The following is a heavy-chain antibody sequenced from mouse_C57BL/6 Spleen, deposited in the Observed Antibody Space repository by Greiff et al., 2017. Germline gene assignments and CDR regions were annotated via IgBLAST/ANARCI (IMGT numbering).Heavy chain of an antibody. D-gene: IGHD2-3*01. J-gene: IGHJ4*01. CDR3: ARSPYDGYSYYAMDY. CDR2: IDPSDSYT. CDR1: GYTFTSYW. V-gene: IGHV1-69*01. Sequence: QVQLQQPGAELVMPGASVKLSCKASGYTFTSYWMHWVKQRPGQGLEWIGEIDPSDSYTNYNQKFKGKSTLTVDKSSSTAYMQLSSLTSEDSAVYYCARSPYDGYSYYAMDYWGQGTSVTVSS.